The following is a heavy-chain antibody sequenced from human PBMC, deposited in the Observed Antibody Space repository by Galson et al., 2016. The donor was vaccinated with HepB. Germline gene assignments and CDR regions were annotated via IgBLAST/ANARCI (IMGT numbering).Heavy chain of an antibody. Sequence: ALVKPTQTLTLTCTFSGFSLSTSGMCVTWIRQPPGKALEWLALIDWTDYKYYSTSLKTRLTISKDTSKNQVVFTMTNMDPVDTATYFCARLRGFGQQLPGFDLWGQGTMVTVSS. V-gene: IGHV2-70*01. CDR2: IDWTDYK. CDR1: GFSLSTSGMC. CDR3: ARLRGFGQQLPGFDL. J-gene: IGHJ3*01. D-gene: IGHD6-13*01.